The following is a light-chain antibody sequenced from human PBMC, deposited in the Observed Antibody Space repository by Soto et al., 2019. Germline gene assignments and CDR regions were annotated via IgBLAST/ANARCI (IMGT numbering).Light chain of an antibody. CDR3: QQYSSSPPT. Sequence: EVVLTQSPDTLSLSPGEGATLSCRASQSVSNRYLAWYQQKPGQAPRLLIYGASSRATGIPDSFSGSGSGTDFTLTISRLEPEEFAVYDCQQYSSSPPTFGQGTRLEI. V-gene: IGKV3-20*01. CDR2: GAS. CDR1: QSVSNRY. J-gene: IGKJ5*01.